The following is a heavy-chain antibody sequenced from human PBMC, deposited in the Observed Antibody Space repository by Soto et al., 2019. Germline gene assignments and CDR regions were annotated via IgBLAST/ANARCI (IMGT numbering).Heavy chain of an antibody. D-gene: IGHD3-3*01. Sequence: ASVKDSCKASGYTFTSYGISWVRQAPGQGLEWMGWISAYNGNTNYAQKLQGRVTMTTDTSTSTAYMELRSLRSDDTAVYYCARARFLEWLSGFDPWGQGTLVTVSS. CDR2: ISAYNGNT. J-gene: IGHJ5*02. CDR1: GYTFTSYG. V-gene: IGHV1-18*01. CDR3: ARARFLEWLSGFDP.